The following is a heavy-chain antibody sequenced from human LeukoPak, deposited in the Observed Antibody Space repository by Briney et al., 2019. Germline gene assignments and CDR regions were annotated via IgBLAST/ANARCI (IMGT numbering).Heavy chain of an antibody. J-gene: IGHJ4*02. CDR3: AFQYYYDSSGYYYFGY. Sequence: ASVKVSCKASGYTFTSYGISWVRQAPGQGLEWMGWISAYNGNTNYAQKLQGRVTMTTDTSTSTAYMELSSLRSEDTAVYYCAFQYYYDSSGYYYFGYWGQGTLVTVSS. CDR1: GYTFTSYG. D-gene: IGHD3-22*01. CDR2: ISAYNGNT. V-gene: IGHV1-18*01.